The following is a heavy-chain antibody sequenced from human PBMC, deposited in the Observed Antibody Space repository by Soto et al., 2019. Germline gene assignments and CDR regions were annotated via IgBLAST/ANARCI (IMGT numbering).Heavy chain of an antibody. CDR2: IYYSGST. CDR3: ARPSMKRGAFDI. Sequence: QVQLQESGPGLVKPSQTLSLTCTVSGGSISSGGYYWSWIRQHPGKGLEWIGYIYYSGSTYYNPSLKSRVTISVNTSKNQFSLKLSSVTAADTAVYYCARPSMKRGAFDIWGQVTMVTVSS. CDR1: GGSISSGGYY. D-gene: IGHD3-10*01. J-gene: IGHJ3*02. V-gene: IGHV4-31*03.